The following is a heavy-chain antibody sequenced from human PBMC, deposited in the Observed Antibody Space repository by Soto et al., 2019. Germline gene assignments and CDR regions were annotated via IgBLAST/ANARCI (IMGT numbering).Heavy chain of an antibody. CDR3: ARVSGSYYYGMHV. D-gene: IGHD1-26*01. V-gene: IGHV4-4*02. J-gene: IGHJ6*02. Sequence: SETLSLTCAVSGGSISSSNWWSWVRQPPGKGLEWIGEIYHSGSTNYNPSLKSRVTISVDKSKNQFSLKLSSVTAADTAVYYSARVSGSYYYGMHVWGQGTTVNVS. CDR1: GGSISSSNW. CDR2: IYHSGST.